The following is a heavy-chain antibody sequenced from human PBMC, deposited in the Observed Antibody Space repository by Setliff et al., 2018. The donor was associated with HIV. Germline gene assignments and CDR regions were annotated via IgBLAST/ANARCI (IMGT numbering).Heavy chain of an antibody. J-gene: IGHJ4*02. CDR3: AKSPGFSGYGGSG. CDR2: IDIGGNP. Sequence: PSETLSLTCTVSGGSIRSYYWSWIRQPAGKGLEWIGRIDIGGNPNYNPSLKSRITISQDTSKNQFSLRLTSVTAADTAVYYCAKSPGFSGYGGSGWGQGTLVTVSS. V-gene: IGHV4-4*07. D-gene: IGHD5-12*01. CDR1: GGSIRSYY.